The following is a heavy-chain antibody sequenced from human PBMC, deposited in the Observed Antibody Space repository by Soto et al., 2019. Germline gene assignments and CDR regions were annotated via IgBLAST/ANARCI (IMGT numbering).Heavy chain of an antibody. CDR3: ASTISARLSCYYYYYIDV. Sequence: SETLSLTCTVSGGSVSSYYWSWIRQSPGKGLEWIGSIYYRGSTYYNPSLKSRLTISVDTSKNQFSLKLSSVTAADTAVYYCASTISARLSCYYYYYIDVWGKGTTVTVSS. J-gene: IGHJ6*03. CDR2: IYYRGST. D-gene: IGHD6-6*01. CDR1: GGSVSSYY. V-gene: IGHV4-59*06.